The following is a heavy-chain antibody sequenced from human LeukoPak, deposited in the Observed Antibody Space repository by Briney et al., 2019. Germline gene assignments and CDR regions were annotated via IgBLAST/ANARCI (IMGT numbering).Heavy chain of an antibody. Sequence: GGSLRLSCAASGFTFSSYVMSWVRQAPGKGLEWVSAISGSGGSTYYADSVKGRFTISRDNSKNTLYLQMNSLRAEDTAVYYCAKGTLNWNKYYFDYWGQGTLVTVSS. J-gene: IGHJ4*02. D-gene: IGHD1/OR15-1a*01. CDR3: AKGTLNWNKYYFDY. V-gene: IGHV3-23*01. CDR1: GFTFSSYV. CDR2: ISGSGGST.